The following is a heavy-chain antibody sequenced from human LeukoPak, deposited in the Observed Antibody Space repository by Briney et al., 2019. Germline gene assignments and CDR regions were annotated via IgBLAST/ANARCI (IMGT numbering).Heavy chain of an antibody. J-gene: IGHJ3*02. V-gene: IGHV3-23*01. CDR2: ISGSGGST. Sequence: GGSLRLSCAASGFTFSSYAMSWVRQAPGKGLEWVSAISGSGGSTYYADSVKGRFTISRDNSKNTLYLQMSSLRAEDTAVYYCATPYSGSYLPLPPDAFDIWGQGTMVTVSS. CDR3: ATPYSGSYLPLPPDAFDI. CDR1: GFTFSSYA. D-gene: IGHD1-26*01.